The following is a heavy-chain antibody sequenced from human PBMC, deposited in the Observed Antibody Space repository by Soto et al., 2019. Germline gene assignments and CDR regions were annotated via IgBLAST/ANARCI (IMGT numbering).Heavy chain of an antibody. J-gene: IGHJ6*02. V-gene: IGHV1-2*04. D-gene: IGHD3-16*01. CDR2: INPNSGGT. Sequence: GASVKVSCKASGHTFTGYYMHWVRQAPGQGLEWMGWINPNSGGTNYAQKFQGWVAMTRDTSISTAYMELSRLRSDDTAVYYCARDQGGYYGMDVWGQGTTVTVSS. CDR3: ARDQGGYYGMDV. CDR1: GHTFTGYY.